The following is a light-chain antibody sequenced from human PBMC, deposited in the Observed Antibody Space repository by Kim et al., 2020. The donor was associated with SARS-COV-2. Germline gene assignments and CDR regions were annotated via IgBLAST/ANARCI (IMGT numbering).Light chain of an antibody. CDR3: QVWDSSSDHPVV. Sequence: SYELTQSPSVSVAPGKTARITCGGNNIGSKSVHWYQQKPGQAPVLVIYYDSDRPSGIPERFSGSNSGNTATLTISRVEAGDEADYYCQVWDSSSDHPVVF. CDR2: YDS. J-gene: IGLJ2*01. CDR1: NIGSKS. V-gene: IGLV3-21*04.